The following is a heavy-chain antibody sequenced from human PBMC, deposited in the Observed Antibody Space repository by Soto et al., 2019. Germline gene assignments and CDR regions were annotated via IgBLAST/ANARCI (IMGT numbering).Heavy chain of an antibody. J-gene: IGHJ4*02. V-gene: IGHV3-23*01. CDR3: AKRRGAGGHFDF. Sequence: GGSLRLSCAASGFTFSSYAMGWVRQGPGKGLEWVAVVSIGGSTHYADSVRGRFTISRDNSKNTLSLQMNSLTAEDTAVYFCAKRRGAGGHFDFWGKGALVTVSS. CDR2: VSIGGST. CDR1: GFTFSSYA. D-gene: IGHD2-15*01.